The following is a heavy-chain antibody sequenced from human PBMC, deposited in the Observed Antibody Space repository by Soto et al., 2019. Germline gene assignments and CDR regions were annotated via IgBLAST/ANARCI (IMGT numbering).Heavy chain of an antibody. CDR1: GGSISGYY. J-gene: IGHJ6*02. D-gene: IGHD2-2*01. Sequence: PSETLSLTCTVSGGSISGYYWSWVRQPAGKGLERVGRIYSDVTTNYSPSLKSRVTMSLDTSKDQFSLHLNSVTAADTAVYYCSRVRCSNSKCYTRGMDVWGQGTRVTVSS. V-gene: IGHV4-4*07. CDR3: SRVRCSNSKCYTRGMDV. CDR2: IYSDVTT.